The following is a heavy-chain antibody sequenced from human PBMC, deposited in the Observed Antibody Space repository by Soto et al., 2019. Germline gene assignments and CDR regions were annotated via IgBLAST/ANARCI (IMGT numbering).Heavy chain of an antibody. Sequence: QVQLVQYGAELKKPGSSVKVSCKASGGTFSSFGISWVRQAPGQGLEWMGGIIPVFGRPNYAQRFRGRLTITADESTNTGYMELIDLRSEDTAVYYCAREGSGYNFWGQGTQVTVSS. CDR3: AREGSGYNF. D-gene: IGHD5-12*01. CDR2: IIPVFGRP. CDR1: GGTFSSFG. V-gene: IGHV1-69*01. J-gene: IGHJ1*01.